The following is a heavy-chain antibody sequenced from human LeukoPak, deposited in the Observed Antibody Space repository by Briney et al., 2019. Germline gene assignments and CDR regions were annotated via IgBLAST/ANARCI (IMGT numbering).Heavy chain of an antibody. D-gene: IGHD2-2*01. J-gene: IGHJ4*02. V-gene: IGHV3-30*02. CDR2: IQNDGSTK. CDR1: EFTFSSYG. CDR3: VKDQCSSASLLSCRYFDY. Sequence: GGSLRLSCAASEFTFSSYGMHWVRQAPGKGPEWVAFIQNDGSTKNFADFVKGRFTISRDNSKNTLYLQMNSLRTEDTAVYYCVKDQCSSASLLSCRYFDYWDQGTLVTVSS.